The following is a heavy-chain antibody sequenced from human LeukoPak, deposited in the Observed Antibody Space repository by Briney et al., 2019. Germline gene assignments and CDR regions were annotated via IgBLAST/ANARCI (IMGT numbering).Heavy chain of an antibody. CDR3: AKAREMTTVTTFDY. V-gene: IGHV3-48*01. Sequence: GGSLRLSCAASGFTFSTYSMNWVRQAPGKGLEWLSYISGSSTTIYYADSVKGRFTISRDNSKNTLYLQMNSLRAEDTALYYCAKAREMTTVTTFDYWGQGTLVTVSS. J-gene: IGHJ4*02. D-gene: IGHD4-17*01. CDR2: ISGSSTTI. CDR1: GFTFSTYS.